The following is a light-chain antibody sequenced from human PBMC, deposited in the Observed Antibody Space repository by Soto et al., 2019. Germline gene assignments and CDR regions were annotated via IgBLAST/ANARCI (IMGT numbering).Light chain of an antibody. V-gene: IGKV1-5*03. CDR3: QQYNTFLT. CDR2: EAS. J-gene: IGKJ4*01. CDR1: HNLIKW. Sequence: DIQMTQSPTTLSASVGDRVTITCRASHNLIKWLAWYQQKPGKAPKLLIYEASSLRSGVPSRFSGSGSGTEFTLTISSLQPDDVATYYCQQYNTFLTFGGGTKVDIK.